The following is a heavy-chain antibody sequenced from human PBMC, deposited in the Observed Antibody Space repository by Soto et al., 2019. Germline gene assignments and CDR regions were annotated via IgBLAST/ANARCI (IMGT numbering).Heavy chain of an antibody. CDR3: ARDLLEMGTISHYYGMDV. CDR2: ISSSSSYI. J-gene: IGHJ6*04. Sequence: PGGSLRLSCAASGFTFSSYSMNWVRRAPGKGLEWVSSISSSSSYIYYADSVKGRFTISRDNAKNSLYLQMNSLRAEDTAVYYCARDLLEMGTISHYYGMDVWGKGTTVTVSS. CDR1: GFTFSSYS. V-gene: IGHV3-21*01. D-gene: IGHD1-1*01.